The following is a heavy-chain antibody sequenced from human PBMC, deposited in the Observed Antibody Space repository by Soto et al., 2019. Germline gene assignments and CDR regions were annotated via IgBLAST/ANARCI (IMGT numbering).Heavy chain of an antibody. CDR2: INHSGST. Sequence: SETLSLTCAVYGGSFSGYYWSWIRQPPGKGLEWIGEINHSGSTNYNPSLKSRVTISVDTSKNQFSLKLSSVTAADTAVYYCARDRGYDRYFDYWGQGTLVTVSS. V-gene: IGHV4-34*09. CDR3: ARDRGYDRYFDY. D-gene: IGHD5-12*01. CDR1: GGSFSGYY. J-gene: IGHJ4*02.